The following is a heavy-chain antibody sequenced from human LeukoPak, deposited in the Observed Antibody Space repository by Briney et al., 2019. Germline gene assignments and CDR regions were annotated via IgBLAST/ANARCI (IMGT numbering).Heavy chain of an antibody. D-gene: IGHD3-9*01. J-gene: IGHJ6*02. V-gene: IGHV3-13*01. CDR1: GFTFSTCD. CDR3: ARGPYYDVLTGYYEVLSGMDV. CDR2: IGTGGDT. Sequence: PGGSLRLSCAASGFTFSTCDMHWVRQGTGKGLEWVSAIGTGGDTYYPGSVKGRFTISRENAKNSLYLQMNSLRVGDTAVYYCARGPYYDVLTGYYEVLSGMDVWGQGTTVTVSS.